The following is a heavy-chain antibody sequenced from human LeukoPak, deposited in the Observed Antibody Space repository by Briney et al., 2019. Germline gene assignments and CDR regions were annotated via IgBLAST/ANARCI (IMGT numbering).Heavy chain of an antibody. CDR3: ARDANYYGSGRTLDY. Sequence: GGSLRPSCAASGFTLSSYSMNWVRQAPGKGLEWVSSISSSSSYIYYADSVKGRFTISRDNAKNSLYLQMNSLRAEDTAVYYCARDANYYGSGRTLDYWGQGTLVTVSS. CDR2: ISSSSSYI. D-gene: IGHD3-10*01. V-gene: IGHV3-21*01. CDR1: GFTLSSYS. J-gene: IGHJ4*02.